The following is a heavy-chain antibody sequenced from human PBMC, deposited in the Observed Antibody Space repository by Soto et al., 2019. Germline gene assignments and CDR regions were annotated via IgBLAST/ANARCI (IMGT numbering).Heavy chain of an antibody. V-gene: IGHV2-26*01. D-gene: IGHD3-22*01. CDR1: GFSLSNARMG. CDR2: IFSNDDK. Sequence: QVTLKESGPVLVKPTETLTLTCTVSGFSLSNARMGVSWIRQPPGKALEWLAHIFSNDDKAYSPSLKSRLTISKDTSKSQVVLTMTNMDPVDTATYYCTRIYDSSGSDFRGQGTPVTVSS. CDR3: TRIYDSSGSDF. J-gene: IGHJ4*02.